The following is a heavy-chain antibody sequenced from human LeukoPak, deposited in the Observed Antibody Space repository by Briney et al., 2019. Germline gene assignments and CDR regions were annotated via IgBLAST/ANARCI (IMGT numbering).Heavy chain of an antibody. CDR3: ATTLKVLLWFGESNDAFDI. CDR1: GYTLTELS. V-gene: IGHV1-24*01. CDR2: FDPEDGET. J-gene: IGHJ3*02. D-gene: IGHD3-10*01. Sequence: GASVKVSCKVSGYTLTELSMHWVRQAPGKGLEWMGGFDPEDGETIYAQKFQGRVTMTEDTSTDTAYMELSSLRSEDTAVYYCATTLKVLLWFGESNDAFDIWGQGTMVTVSS.